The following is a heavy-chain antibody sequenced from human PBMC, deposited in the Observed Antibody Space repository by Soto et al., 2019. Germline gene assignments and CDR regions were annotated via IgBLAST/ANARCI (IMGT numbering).Heavy chain of an antibody. Sequence: QVQLQESGPGLVKPSESLSLTCAVSGGSISSYYWSWIRQPPGKGLEWIGYIYYSGRTNYNPSLTRRVTISVDTSKNQFSLKLTSVTAADTAVYYCARSRYTIGWWTPPFDYWGQGTLVTVSS. V-gene: IGHV4-59*01. D-gene: IGHD6-19*01. CDR2: IYYSGRT. J-gene: IGHJ4*02. CDR1: GGSISSYY. CDR3: ARSRYTIGWWTPPFDY.